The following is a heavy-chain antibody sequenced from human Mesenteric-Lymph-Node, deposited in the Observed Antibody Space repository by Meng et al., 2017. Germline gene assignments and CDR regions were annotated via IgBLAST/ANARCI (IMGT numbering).Heavy chain of an antibody. Sequence: VKLGESGPAMVKPAGTLSLTCAVFGYSITNPNWWAWVRQPPGNGLEWIGEIPHRGSSASHPSLKSRVSMSIAKSQNQFSLKLTSVTAAATAVYHCLRGSGGSVWGQGTLVTVSS. CDR1: GYSITNPNW. J-gene: IGHJ1*01. D-gene: IGHD3-10*01. CDR3: LRGSGGSV. V-gene: IGHV4-4*02. CDR2: IPHRGSS.